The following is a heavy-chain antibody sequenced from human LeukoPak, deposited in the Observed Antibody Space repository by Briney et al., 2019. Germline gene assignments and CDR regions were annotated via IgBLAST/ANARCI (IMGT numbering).Heavy chain of an antibody. Sequence: SGGSLRLSCTASGFIFGAYAMNWLRQAPGKGLEWVSYITGSSDSMLYADSVKGRFTISRDNAKNSVYLQMNSLRAEDTALYYCAKVPRTNHDNFFDYWGQGTLVTVSS. J-gene: IGHJ4*02. V-gene: IGHV3-48*01. CDR1: GFIFGAYA. CDR2: ITGSSDSM. D-gene: IGHD2-8*01. CDR3: AKVPRTNHDNFFDY.